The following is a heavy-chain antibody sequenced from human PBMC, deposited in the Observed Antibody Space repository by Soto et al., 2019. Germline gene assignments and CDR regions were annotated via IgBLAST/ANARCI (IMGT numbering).Heavy chain of an antibody. J-gene: IGHJ6*02. CDR2: IYYSGST. CDR3: ARHLTYCSAGSCYSDFPYYGMDV. V-gene: IGHV4-30-4*08. D-gene: IGHD2-15*01. CDR1: GGSISSCVYY. Sequence: PSETLSLTCTVSGGSISSCVYYWSWIRQHPGKGLEWIGYIYYSGSTYYNPSLKSRVTISVDTSKNQFSLKLSSVTAADTAVYYCARHLTYCSAGSCYSDFPYYGMDVWGQGTTVTVSS.